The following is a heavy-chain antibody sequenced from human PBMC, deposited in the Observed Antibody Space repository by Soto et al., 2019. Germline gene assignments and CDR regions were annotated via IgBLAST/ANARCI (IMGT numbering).Heavy chain of an antibody. Sequence: ASVKVSCKASGYTSTNYGISWVRQAPGQGLEWMGWINTYNGNTNHAQKLQGRVTMTTDTSTSTAYMELRSLRSDDTAVYYCARGVGSGTYYNQYNWFDPWGQGTLVTVS. CDR2: INTYNGNT. CDR1: GYTSTNYG. CDR3: ARGVGSGTYYNQYNWFDP. V-gene: IGHV1-18*01. J-gene: IGHJ5*02. D-gene: IGHD3-10*01.